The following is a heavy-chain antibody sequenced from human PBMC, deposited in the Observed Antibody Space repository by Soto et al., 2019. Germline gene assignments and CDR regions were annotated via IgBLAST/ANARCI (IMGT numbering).Heavy chain of an antibody. CDR3: ARGTHYYYYMDV. D-gene: IGHD1-1*01. J-gene: IGHJ6*03. CDR1: GFTFSSYD. Sequence: GGSLRLSCAASGFTFSSYDMHWVRQATGKGLEWVSAIGTAGDTYYPGSVKGRFTISRENAKNSLYLQMNSLRAGDTAVYYCARGTHYYYYMDVWGKGTTVTVS. V-gene: IGHV3-13*01. CDR2: IGTAGDT.